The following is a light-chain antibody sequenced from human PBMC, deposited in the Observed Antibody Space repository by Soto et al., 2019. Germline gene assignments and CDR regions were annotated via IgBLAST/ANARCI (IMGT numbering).Light chain of an antibody. CDR3: MKSTQLPPT. CDR1: QSLLHITGETF. J-gene: IGKJ5*01. V-gene: IGKV2D-29*02. CDR2: EVS. Sequence: DVVMTQTPLSLSVAPGQPASISCKSSQSLLHITGETFLFWYLQKPGQSPQIMIYEVSTRVSGVPDRFSGSGSGTDLKLEISRVETDDVGIYYCMKSTQLPPTCGQGTRLEIK.